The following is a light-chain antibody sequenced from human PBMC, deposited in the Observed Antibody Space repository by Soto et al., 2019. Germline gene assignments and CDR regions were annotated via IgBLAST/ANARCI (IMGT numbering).Light chain of an antibody. CDR1: SSDVGGYNY. J-gene: IGLJ1*01. Sequence: QSVLTQPASVSGSPGQSITISCTGTSSDVGGYNYVSWYQQHPGEAPKLMIYDVSNRPSGVSNRFSGSKSGNTAPLTISGLQAEDEADYYCSSYTSSSTSYASGPGTKVTVL. CDR3: SSYTSSSTSYA. V-gene: IGLV2-14*01. CDR2: DVS.